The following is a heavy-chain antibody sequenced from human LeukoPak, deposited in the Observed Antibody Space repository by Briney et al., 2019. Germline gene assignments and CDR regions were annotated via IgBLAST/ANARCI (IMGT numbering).Heavy chain of an antibody. CDR2: VYRSGST. V-gene: IGHV4-38-2*02. J-gene: IGHJ6*03. D-gene: IGHD3-10*01. CDR3: ARGGYYGSGSYYTYYYYYMDV. CDR1: GYSISSGYY. Sequence: SETLSLTCTVSGYSISSGYYWGWIRQPPGKGLEWIASVYRSGSTYYKSSLKTRVRISVDTSKNQFSLKLSSVTAADTAVYYCARGGYYGSGSYYTYYYYYMDVWGKGTTVTISS.